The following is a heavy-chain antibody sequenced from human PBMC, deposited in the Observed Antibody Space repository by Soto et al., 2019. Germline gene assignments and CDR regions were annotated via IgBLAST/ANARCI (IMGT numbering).Heavy chain of an antibody. D-gene: IGHD1-26*01. Sequence: QVQLVQSGAEVKKPGSSVKVSCKASGGTFSSYAISWVRQAPGQGLEWMGGIIPIFGKANYAQKFQGRVTITADESTSTASMELSSLRSEDTAVYYCAIWEVVGATRYNWFDPWGQGTLVTVSS. CDR1: GGTFSSYA. V-gene: IGHV1-69*01. J-gene: IGHJ5*02. CDR3: AIWEVVGATRYNWFDP. CDR2: IIPIFGKA.